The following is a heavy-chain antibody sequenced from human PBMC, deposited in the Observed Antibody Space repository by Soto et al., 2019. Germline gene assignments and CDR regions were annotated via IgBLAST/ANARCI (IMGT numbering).Heavy chain of an antibody. CDR1: GGSFGSDY. V-gene: IGHV4-59*08. J-gene: IGHJ2*01. Sequence: QVQLQESGPGLVKPSETLSLTCTVSGGSFGSDYWTWIRQPPGKGLEWIGYIYFSGITNYNPSLKSRVTIAIDTSKKQFSLKLNSGTAADTAVYYCARRNGRWLQYGSFDLWGRGTLVTVSS. CDR3: ARRNGRWLQYGSFDL. CDR2: IYFSGIT. D-gene: IGHD5-12*01.